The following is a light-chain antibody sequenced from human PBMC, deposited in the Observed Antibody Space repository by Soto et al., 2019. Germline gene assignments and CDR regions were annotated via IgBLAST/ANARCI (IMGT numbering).Light chain of an antibody. CDR2: SNN. CDR3: STWDDSLNGPV. J-gene: IGLJ3*02. CDR1: RSNFAVNT. Sequence: QSVLTQPPSASGTPGVRVTISCSGSRSNFAVNTVNWYQQVPGTAPKLLIYSNNQRPSEVPDRFSASKSVTSASLAISGLQSEDEAEYFCSTWDDSLNGPVFGGGTKVTVL. V-gene: IGLV1-44*01.